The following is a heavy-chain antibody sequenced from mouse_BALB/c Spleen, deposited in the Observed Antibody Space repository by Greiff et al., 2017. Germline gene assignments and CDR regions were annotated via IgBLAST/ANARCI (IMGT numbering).Heavy chain of an antibody. Sequence: QVQLQQPGAELVMPGASVKMSCKASGYTFTDYWMHWVKQRPGQGLEWIGAIDTSDSYTSYNQKFKGKATLTVDESSSTAYMQLSSLTSEDTAVYYCARYGDRESFAYRGQGTPLTVSA. CDR2: IDTSDSYT. CDR1: GYTFTDYW. D-gene: IGHD1-2*01. CDR3: ARYGDRESFAY. V-gene: IGHV1-69*01. J-gene: IGHJ3*01.